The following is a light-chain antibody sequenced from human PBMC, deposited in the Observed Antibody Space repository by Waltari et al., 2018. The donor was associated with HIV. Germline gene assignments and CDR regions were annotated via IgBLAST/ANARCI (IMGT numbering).Light chain of an antibody. Sequence: SFELTQPPSLSVSPGQTARIPCSGDVLPNQYVSWYRLKPGQAPINLIYKDKARPSGIAERISASTSGTTVTLTISGAQAEDEADYICSSTDSSGTVVFGGGTRLTVL. J-gene: IGLJ2*01. CDR1: VLPNQY. CDR2: KDK. V-gene: IGLV3-25*03. CDR3: SSTDSSGTVV.